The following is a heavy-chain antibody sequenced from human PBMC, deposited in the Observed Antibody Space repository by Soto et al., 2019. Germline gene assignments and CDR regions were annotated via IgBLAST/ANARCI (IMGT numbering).Heavy chain of an antibody. CDR2: IIPIFDTA. CDR3: ARERLDSGVGQGAMDV. CDR1: GGTFSSYA. D-gene: IGHD2-8*01. Sequence: SVKVSCKTSGGTFSSYAISWVRQAPGQGLEWMGGIIPIFDTANYAQKFQGRVTITADESTSTAYMELSSLRSEDTAVYYCARERLDSGVGQGAMDVWGQGITVTVSS. J-gene: IGHJ6*02. V-gene: IGHV1-69*13.